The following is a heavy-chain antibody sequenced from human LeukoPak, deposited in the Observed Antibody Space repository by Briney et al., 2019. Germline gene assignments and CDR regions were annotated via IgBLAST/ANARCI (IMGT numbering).Heavy chain of an antibody. V-gene: IGHV3-48*02. J-gene: IGHJ6*02. Sequence: GGSLRLSCAASGFTFSSYSMNWVRQARGKGLEWVSCISSSSSTIYYADSVKGRFTISRDNAKNSLYLQMNSLRDEDTAVYYCARVATWGPPYYYGMDVWGQGTTVTVSS. CDR1: GFTFSSYS. CDR3: ARVATWGPPYYYGMDV. CDR2: ISSSSSTI. D-gene: IGHD1-26*01.